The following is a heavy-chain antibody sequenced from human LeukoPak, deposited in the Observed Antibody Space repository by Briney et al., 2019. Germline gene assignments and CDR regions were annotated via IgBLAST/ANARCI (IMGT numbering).Heavy chain of an antibody. D-gene: IGHD6-19*01. CDR1: GGSISSYY. CDR2: IYYSGST. J-gene: IGHJ4*02. V-gene: IGHV4-59*01. Sequence: SSETLSLTGTVSGGSISSYYWSWIRQPPGKGLEWIGYIYYSGSTNYNPSLKSRVTISVDTSKNQFSLKLSSVTAADTAVYYCARGRLVRGYYFDYWGQGTLVTVSS. CDR3: ARGRLVRGYYFDY.